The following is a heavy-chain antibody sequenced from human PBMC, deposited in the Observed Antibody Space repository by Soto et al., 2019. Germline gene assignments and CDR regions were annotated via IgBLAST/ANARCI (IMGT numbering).Heavy chain of an antibody. CDR1: GFSLTTTHMG. J-gene: IGHJ4*02. Sequence: QITLKESGPPLVRPAQTLTLICAFSGFSLTTTHMGVAWIRQPPGKALEWLALIYWDDDKRYSPSLKNRLAISKDTSRNRVVLTITNMNPEDTGTYFCAHAGDYDLLSFDHWGPGTLVTVSS. CDR3: AHAGDYDLLSFDH. CDR2: IYWDDDK. V-gene: IGHV2-5*02. D-gene: IGHD4-17*01.